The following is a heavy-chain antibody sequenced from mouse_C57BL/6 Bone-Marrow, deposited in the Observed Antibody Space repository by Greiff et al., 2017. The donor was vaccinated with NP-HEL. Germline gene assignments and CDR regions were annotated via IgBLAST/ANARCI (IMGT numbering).Heavy chain of an antibody. J-gene: IGHJ4*01. Sequence: DVHLVESGGGLVQPGGSLKLSCAASGFTFSDYYMYWVRQTPEKRLEWVAYISNGGGSTYYPDTVKGRFTISRDNAKNTLYLQMSRLKSEDTAMYYCARLRLLRAMDYWGQGTSVTVSS. CDR2: ISNGGGST. V-gene: IGHV5-12*01. CDR1: GFTFSDYY. D-gene: IGHD2-3*01. CDR3: ARLRLLRAMDY.